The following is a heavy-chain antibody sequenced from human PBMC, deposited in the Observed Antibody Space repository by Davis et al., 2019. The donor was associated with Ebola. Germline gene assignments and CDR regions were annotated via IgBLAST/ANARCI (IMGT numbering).Heavy chain of an antibody. CDR3: ARAPWELGSDFDY. Sequence: ASVKVSCKASGYTFTGYYMHWVRQAPGQGLEWMGWINPNSGGTNYAQKLQGRVTMTTDASTSTAYMELRSLRSDDTAVYYCARAPWELGSDFDYWGQGTLVTVSS. J-gene: IGHJ4*02. D-gene: IGHD7-27*01. V-gene: IGHV1-2*02. CDR1: GYTFTGYY. CDR2: INPNSGGT.